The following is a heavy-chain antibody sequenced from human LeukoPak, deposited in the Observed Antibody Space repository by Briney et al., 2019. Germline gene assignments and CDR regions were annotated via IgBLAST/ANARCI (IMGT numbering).Heavy chain of an antibody. V-gene: IGHV3-21*01. Sequence: PGGSLRLSCAASGFTFSSYSTNWVRQAPGKGLEWVSSISSSSSYIYYADSVKGRFTISRDNAKNSLYLQMNSLRAEDTAVYYCARDLYGNTAMAKGFDYWGQGTLVTVSS. J-gene: IGHJ4*02. D-gene: IGHD5-18*01. CDR1: GFTFSSYS. CDR2: ISSSSSYI. CDR3: ARDLYGNTAMAKGFDY.